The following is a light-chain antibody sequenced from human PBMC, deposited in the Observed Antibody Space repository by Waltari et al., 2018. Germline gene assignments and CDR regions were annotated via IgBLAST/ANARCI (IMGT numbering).Light chain of an antibody. CDR2: GAS. V-gene: IGKV1-12*01. J-gene: IGKJ1*01. Sequence: DIQMTQSPACVSASVGDRVTIPCRASQGISSSLAWYQQKPGKAPELLIYGASRLQGGVPLRFSGSGSGTEFTLTITSLQPEDFATYYCQQADSFPWTFGQGTKVDIK. CDR1: QGISSS. CDR3: QQADSFPWT.